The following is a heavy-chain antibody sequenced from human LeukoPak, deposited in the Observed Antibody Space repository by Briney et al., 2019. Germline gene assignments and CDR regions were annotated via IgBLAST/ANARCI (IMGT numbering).Heavy chain of an antibody. D-gene: IGHD2-8*01. CDR3: ARPLAPVMLNAFDI. V-gene: IGHV1-46*01. J-gene: IGHJ3*02. CDR1: GYTFINYY. Sequence: ASVKVSCKASGYTFINYYIHWVRQAPGQGLEWMGIINPSGGSTDYAQKFQGRVTVTRDTSTSTVYMELSSLRSEDTAIYYCARPLAPVMLNAFDIWGQGTIVTVSS. CDR2: INPSGGST.